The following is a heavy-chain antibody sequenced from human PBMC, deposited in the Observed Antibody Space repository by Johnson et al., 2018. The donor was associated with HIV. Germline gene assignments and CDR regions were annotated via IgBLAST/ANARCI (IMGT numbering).Heavy chain of an antibody. CDR2: LSYDGNNT. CDR1: GFTFSSYG. V-gene: IGHV3-30*03. D-gene: IGHD3-16*01. Sequence: QVQLVESGGGVVQPGRSLRLSCAASGFTFSSYGMHWVRQAPGKGLEWVAVLSYDGNNTYYADSVRGRVNISRDNSTNTLYLQMNSLRAEDTAVYYCARAKYGGAFDVWGQGTMVSVSS. CDR3: ARAKYGGAFDV. J-gene: IGHJ3*01.